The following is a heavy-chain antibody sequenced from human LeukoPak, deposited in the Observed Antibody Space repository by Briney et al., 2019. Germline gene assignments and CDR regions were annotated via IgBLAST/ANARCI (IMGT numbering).Heavy chain of an antibody. J-gene: IGHJ4*02. V-gene: IGHV1-2*02. CDR3: ARDLRSGGVTYGQDS. D-gene: IGHD5-18*01. Sequence: ASVKVSCKASGYTFTGHYIHWVRQAPGQGLEWMAWIIPKSGATNYSQKFRDRVTVTSDTSTAYMDLSRLTPDDTAVYCCARDLRSGGVTYGQDSWGQGTLVTVSS. CDR2: IIPKSGAT. CDR1: GYTFTGHY.